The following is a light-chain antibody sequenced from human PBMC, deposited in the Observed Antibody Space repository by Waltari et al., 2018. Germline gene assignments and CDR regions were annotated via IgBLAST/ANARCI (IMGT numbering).Light chain of an antibody. Sequence: EIVLTQSPGTLSLSPGERATLSCRASQSVRKYLAWYQQKPGQAPRLLIYETSIRATGIPDRFSGSGFGTDFSLTISSLDPEDFAVYFCQKYDRLPATFGQGTRVEIK. J-gene: IGKJ1*01. CDR3: QKYDRLPAT. CDR1: QSVRKY. V-gene: IGKV3-20*01. CDR2: ETS.